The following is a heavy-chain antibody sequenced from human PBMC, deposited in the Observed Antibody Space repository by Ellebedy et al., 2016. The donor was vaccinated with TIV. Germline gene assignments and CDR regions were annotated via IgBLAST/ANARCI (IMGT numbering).Heavy chain of an antibody. CDR2: INPNSGGT. Sequence: AASVKVSCKASGYTFTAYYIHWVRQAPGQGLEWMGWINPNSGGTNYAQKFQDRVTMTRDTSLSTAFVELNSLRSDDTAVYYCASTTRGDDTGVAARSFFYYALGVWGQGTTVTVSS. V-gene: IGHV1-2*02. D-gene: IGHD5-18*01. CDR3: ASTTRGDDTGVAARSFFYYALGV. J-gene: IGHJ6*02. CDR1: GYTFTAYY.